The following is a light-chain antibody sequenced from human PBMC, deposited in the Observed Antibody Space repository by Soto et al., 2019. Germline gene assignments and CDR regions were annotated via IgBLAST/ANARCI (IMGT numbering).Light chain of an antibody. J-gene: IGKJ4*01. Sequence: DIQMTQSPSSLSASVGDRVTITCQASQDISNYLSWYQQRPGKAPKLLIYDSSNLETGVTSRFSGGGSGTHFTFTISSLQPEDIATYYCQQSDSLPLTFGGGTKVDIK. V-gene: IGKV1-33*01. CDR2: DSS. CDR1: QDISNY. CDR3: QQSDSLPLT.